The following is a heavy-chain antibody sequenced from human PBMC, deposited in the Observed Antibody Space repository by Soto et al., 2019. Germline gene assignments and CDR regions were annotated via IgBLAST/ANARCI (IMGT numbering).Heavy chain of an antibody. CDR1: GFTFSNYE. CDR3: XXXXXXXXXXXVYMDV. J-gene: IGHJ6*03. V-gene: IGHV3-64*01. Sequence: EAQLVESGGGLVQPGGSLRLSCAASGFTFSNYEMHWVRQAPGKGLEYVSGISNNGAHTDYAKSVKGRFTISRDNSXXXXXXXXXXXXXXXXXXXXXXXXXXXXXXXXVYMDVWGKGTTVTVSS. CDR2: ISNNGAHT.